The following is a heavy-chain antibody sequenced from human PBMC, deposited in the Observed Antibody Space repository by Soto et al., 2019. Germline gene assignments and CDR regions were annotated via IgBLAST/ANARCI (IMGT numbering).Heavy chain of an antibody. CDR1: GFTFSSYA. CDR2: ISGSGGST. J-gene: IGHJ6*02. V-gene: IGHV3-23*01. CDR3: AKDKSSSWYPKYYYYYYGMDV. Sequence: GGSLRLSCAASGFTFSSYAMSWVRQAPGKGLEWVSAISGSGGSTYYADSVKGRFTIPRDNSKNTLYLQMNSLRAEDTAVYYCAKDKSSSWYPKYYYYYYGMDVWGQGTTVTVSS. D-gene: IGHD6-13*01.